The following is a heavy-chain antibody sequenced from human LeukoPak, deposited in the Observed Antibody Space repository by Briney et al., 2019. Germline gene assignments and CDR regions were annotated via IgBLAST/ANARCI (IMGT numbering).Heavy chain of an antibody. J-gene: IGHJ3*02. CDR3: AKGDIVVVPAAMPLGDAFDI. D-gene: IGHD2-2*01. CDR2: IIPIFGTA. Sequence: ASVKVSCKASGGTFSSYAISWVRQAPGQGLEWMGGIIPIFGTANYAQKFQGRVTITTDESTSTAYMALSSLRSEDTAVYYCAKGDIVVVPAAMPLGDAFDIWGQGTMVTVSS. V-gene: IGHV1-69*05. CDR1: GGTFSSYA.